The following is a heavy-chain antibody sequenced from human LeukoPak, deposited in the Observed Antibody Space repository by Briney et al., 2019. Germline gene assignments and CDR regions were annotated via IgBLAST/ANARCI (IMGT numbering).Heavy chain of an antibody. J-gene: IGHJ4*02. CDR1: GFTFSSYG. CDR2: IWYDGSNK. V-gene: IGHV3-33*01. D-gene: IGHD2-15*01. CDR3: ARDGGGYCSGGSCYLPAQFDY. Sequence: PGRSLRLSCAASGFTFSSYGMHWVRQAPGKGLEWVAVIWYDGSNKYYADSVKGRFTISRDNSKNTLYLQMNSLRAEDTAVYYCARDGGGYCSGGSCYLPAQFDYWGQGTMVTVSS.